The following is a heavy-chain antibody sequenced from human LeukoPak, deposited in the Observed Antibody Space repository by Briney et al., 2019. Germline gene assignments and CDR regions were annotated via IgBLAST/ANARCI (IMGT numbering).Heavy chain of an antibody. CDR1: GFTFSSYG. J-gene: IGHJ4*02. CDR2: IWYDGSNK. Sequence: GGSLRLSCAASGFTFSSYGMHWVRQAPGKGLEWVAVIWYDGSNKYYADSVKGRFTISRDNSENTLYLQMNSLTAEDTAVYYCASWWGVGHSSSWHIFSRDYFDYWGQGTLVTVSS. D-gene: IGHD6-13*01. CDR3: ASWWGVGHSSSWHIFSRDYFDY. V-gene: IGHV3-33*01.